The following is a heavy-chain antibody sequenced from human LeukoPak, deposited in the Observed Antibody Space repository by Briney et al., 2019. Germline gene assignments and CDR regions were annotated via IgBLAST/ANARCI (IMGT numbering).Heavy chain of an antibody. CDR3: ARHNPGDIFDF. V-gene: IGHV5-51*01. D-gene: IGHD2-15*01. CDR2: IYPGDSDT. Sequence: SXKIXCKGSGYSXTXXWIGWVRQMPGXGLEXMGIIYPGDSDTRYSPSFQGQVTISADKSISTAYLQWSSLKASDTAMYYCARHNPGDIFDFWGQGTLVTVSS. J-gene: IGHJ4*02. CDR1: GYSXTXXW.